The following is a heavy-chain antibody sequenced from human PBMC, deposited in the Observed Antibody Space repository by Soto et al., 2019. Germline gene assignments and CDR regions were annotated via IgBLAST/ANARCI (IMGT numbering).Heavy chain of an antibody. CDR3: ARRSSGRAAAMDV. D-gene: IGHD6-13*01. CDR1: GGSISSSSYY. CDR2: IYYSGST. Sequence: SETLSLTCTVSGGSISSSSYYWGWIRQPPGKGLEWIGSIYYSGSTYYNPSLKSRVTISVDTSKNQFSLKLSSVTAADTAVYYCARRSSGRAAAMDVWGQGTTVTVSS. J-gene: IGHJ6*02. V-gene: IGHV4-39*01.